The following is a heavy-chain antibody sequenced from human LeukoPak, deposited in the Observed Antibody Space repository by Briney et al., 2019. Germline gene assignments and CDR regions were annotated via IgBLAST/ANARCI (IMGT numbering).Heavy chain of an antibody. CDR1: GGSISSYY. V-gene: IGHV4-59*01. CDR3: ARSQARDYFYDSSAWFDP. D-gene: IGHD3-22*01. CDR2: IYYSGST. Sequence: PSETLSLTCTVSGGSISSYYWSWIRQPPGKGLEWIGYIYYSGSTNYNPSLKSRVTISVDTPRNHFSLRLTSVTAADTAVYYCARSQARDYFYDSSAWFDPWGQGTLVTVSS. J-gene: IGHJ5*02.